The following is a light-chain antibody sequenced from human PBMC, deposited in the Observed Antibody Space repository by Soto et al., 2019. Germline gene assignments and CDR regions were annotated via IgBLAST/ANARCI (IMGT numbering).Light chain of an antibody. CDR1: QSISSY. CDR3: QQSYNVRSWT. Sequence: DIQMTQSPSSLSASVGDRVTITCRASQSISSYLNWYQQKPGKAPKLLIYAASSLQSGVPSRFSGSGSGTVFTLTISSLQPEDFASYYCQQSYNVRSWTFGQGTKVDIK. J-gene: IGKJ1*01. CDR2: AAS. V-gene: IGKV1-39*01.